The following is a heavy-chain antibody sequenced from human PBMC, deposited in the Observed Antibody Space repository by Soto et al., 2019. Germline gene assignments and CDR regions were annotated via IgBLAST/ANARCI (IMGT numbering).Heavy chain of an antibody. CDR1: GGSVRTTNYY. Sequence: PSETLSLTCSVSGGSVRTTNYYWGWIRQPPGKGLEWIGNIYYTGNTYYNPSFVSRVTISVDTSKSQFSLRLSSVTAADTAVYYCARMWTTVHYFDSWGQGPLVTVYS. CDR2: IYYTGNT. V-gene: IGHV4-39*01. D-gene: IGHD4-17*01. CDR3: ARMWTTVHYFDS. J-gene: IGHJ4*02.